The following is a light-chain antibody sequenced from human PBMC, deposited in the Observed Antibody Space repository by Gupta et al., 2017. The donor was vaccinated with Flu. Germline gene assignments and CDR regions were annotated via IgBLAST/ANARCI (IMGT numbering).Light chain of an antibody. J-gene: IGLJ2*01. Sequence: NFLLTQPHSVSESLGKTVTISCTRSSDSIASNYVQWYQQRPGTSPTNVIYEDDQRPSGVPARFSGSIDRSANSAALTRAGMKNEDEADEDCQDYEVFGGGTKLTVL. CDR1: SDSIASNY. CDR3: QDYEV. V-gene: IGLV6-57*01. CDR2: EDD.